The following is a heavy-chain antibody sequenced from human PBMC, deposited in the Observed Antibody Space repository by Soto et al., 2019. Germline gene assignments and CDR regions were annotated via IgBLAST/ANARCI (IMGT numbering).Heavy chain of an antibody. CDR3: ERDIGNWNYEYFDY. CDR2: INAGNGNT. Sequence: GASLKVSCKASGYTFASYAMHWVRQAPGQRLEWMGWINAGNGNTKYSQKFQGRVTMTTDTSTSTAYMELRSLRSDDTAVYYCERDIGNWNYEYFDYWGQGTLVPVSS. CDR1: GYTFASYA. J-gene: IGHJ4*02. V-gene: IGHV1-3*01. D-gene: IGHD1-7*01.